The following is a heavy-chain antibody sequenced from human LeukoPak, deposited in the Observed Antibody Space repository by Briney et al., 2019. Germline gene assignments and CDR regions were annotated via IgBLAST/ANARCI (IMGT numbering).Heavy chain of an antibody. D-gene: IGHD1-1*01. CDR3: ARVNDPGYYYYCMDV. V-gene: IGHV3-64*01. J-gene: IGHJ6*03. CDR1: GFTFSSYA. Sequence: GGSLRLSCAASGFTFSSYAMHWVRQAPGKGLEYVSAISGNGGSTYYANSVKGRFTISRDNSKNTLYLQMGSLRAEDMAVYYCARVNDPGYYYYCMDVWGKGTTVTVSS. CDR2: ISGNGGST.